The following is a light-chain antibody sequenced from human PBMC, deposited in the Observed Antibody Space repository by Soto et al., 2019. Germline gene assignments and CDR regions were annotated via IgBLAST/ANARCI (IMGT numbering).Light chain of an antibody. J-gene: IGKJ5*01. CDR1: QSVGTS. V-gene: IGKV3-11*01. CDR3: QQRNNWPPGIT. CDR2: DAS. Sequence: EIVMTQSPATLSLSPGERATLSCRASQSVGTSLAWYQQRSGQAPRLLIFDASIRATGISARFSGSGSGTDFSLTIFSLEPEDFAVYYCQQRNNWPPGITFGQGALLENK.